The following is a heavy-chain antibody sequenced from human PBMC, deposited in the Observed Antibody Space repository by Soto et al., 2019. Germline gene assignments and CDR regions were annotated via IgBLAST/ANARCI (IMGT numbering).Heavy chain of an antibody. CDR1: GGSISSGGYS. D-gene: IGHD1-26*01. CDR2: IDWDDDK. CDR3: ARIIVGAPNYAFDI. V-gene: IGHV2-70*01. Sequence: TLSLTCAVSGGSISSGGYSWSWIRQPPGKGLEWLALIDWDDDKYYSTSLKTRLTISKDTSKNQVVLTMTNMDPVDTATYYCARIIVGAPNYAFDIWGQRTMVTVSS. J-gene: IGHJ3*02.